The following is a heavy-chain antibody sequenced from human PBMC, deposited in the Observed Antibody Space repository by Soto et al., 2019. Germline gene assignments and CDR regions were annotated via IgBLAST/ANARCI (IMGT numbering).Heavy chain of an antibody. V-gene: IGHV3-23*01. CDR1: GFTFSSHA. Sequence: GGSLRLSCAASGFTFSSHAMTWVRQAPGKGLEWVAAIGGSGDTTFYADSVKGRFTISRDNSKGTLYLQMNSLRPEDTAAYYCAKDPNAGNPQGYFQHWGQGTLVTVSS. D-gene: IGHD6-13*01. CDR2: IGGSGDTT. J-gene: IGHJ1*01. CDR3: AKDPNAGNPQGYFQH.